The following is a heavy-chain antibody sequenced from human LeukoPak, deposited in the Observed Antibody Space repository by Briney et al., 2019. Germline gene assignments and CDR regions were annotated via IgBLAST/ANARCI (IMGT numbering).Heavy chain of an antibody. CDR1: GFTFSSYA. V-gene: IGHV3-30*04. D-gene: IGHD5-12*01. J-gene: IGHJ4*02. Sequence: GGSLRLSCAASGFTFSSYAMHWVRQAPGKGLEWVAVISYDGSNKYYADSVKGRFTISRDNAKNSLYLQMNSLRAEDTAVYYCARTPGYSGYDYGDYFDYWGQGTLVTVSS. CDR2: ISYDGSNK. CDR3: ARTPGYSGYDYGDYFDY.